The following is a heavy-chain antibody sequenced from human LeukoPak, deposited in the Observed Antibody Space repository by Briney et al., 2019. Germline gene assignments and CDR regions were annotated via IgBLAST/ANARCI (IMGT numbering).Heavy chain of an antibody. D-gene: IGHD6-6*01. V-gene: IGHV3-7*01. CDR1: GFTFSSYW. Sequence: QPGGSLRLSCAASGFTFSSYWMTWVRQAPGKGLEWVANIKEDGSEKFYVDSVKGRFTISRDNAKNSVFLQMNSLRGDDTAVYYFARVGATRCFDFWGQGILVTVSS. CDR2: IKEDGSEK. CDR3: ARVGATRCFDF. J-gene: IGHJ4*02.